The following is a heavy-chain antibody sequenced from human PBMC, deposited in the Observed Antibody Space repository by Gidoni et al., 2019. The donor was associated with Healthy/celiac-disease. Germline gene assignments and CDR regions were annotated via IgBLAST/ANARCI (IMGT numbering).Heavy chain of an antibody. CDR2: RSYDGSNK. D-gene: IGHD1-26*01. CDR3: AKDGAGVSPLLDY. V-gene: IGHV3-30*18. J-gene: IGHJ4*02. Sequence: QVQLVESGGGVVQPERSLRLSCAASGFTFSSYRMHWVRQAPGKGLEWVAVRSYDGSNKYYADSVKGRFTISRDNSKNTLYLQMNSLRAEDTAVYYCAKDGAGVSPLLDYWGQGTLVTVSS. CDR1: GFTFSSYR.